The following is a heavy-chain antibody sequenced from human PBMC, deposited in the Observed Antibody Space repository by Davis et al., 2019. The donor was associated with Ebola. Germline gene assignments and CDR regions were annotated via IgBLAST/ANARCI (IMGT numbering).Heavy chain of an antibody. D-gene: IGHD1-26*01. CDR2: INHHGIT. Sequence: SETLSLTCAVYGGSFSGYYWSWIRQPPGKGLEWMGEINHHGITSYNPSLKSRVSMSVDTSKKQFSLKVTSVTAADTAVYYCARLRGGGRVYFQHWGQGTLVTVSS. V-gene: IGHV4-34*01. CDR1: GGSFSGYY. J-gene: IGHJ1*01. CDR3: ARLRGGGRVYFQH.